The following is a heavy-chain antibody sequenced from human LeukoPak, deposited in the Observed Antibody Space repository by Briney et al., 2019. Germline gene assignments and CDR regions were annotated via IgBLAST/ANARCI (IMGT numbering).Heavy chain of an antibody. Sequence: GRSLRLSCAASGFTFSSYGMHWVRQAPGKGLEWVALISYDGRNTYFVDSVKGRFTISRDNSKNTLYLQMNSLRAEDTAMYYCAKDGFAHYDSSGYADYWGQETLVAVSS. CDR3: AKDGFAHYDSSGYADY. V-gene: IGHV3-30*18. CDR1: GFTFSSYG. J-gene: IGHJ4*02. CDR2: ISYDGRNT. D-gene: IGHD3-22*01.